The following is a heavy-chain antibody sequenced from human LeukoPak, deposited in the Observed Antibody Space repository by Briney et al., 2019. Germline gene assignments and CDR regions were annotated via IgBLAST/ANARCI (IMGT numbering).Heavy chain of an antibody. J-gene: IGHJ3*02. V-gene: IGHV3-21*01. CDR3: ARAPSSSWYFDI. Sequence: GGSLRLSCAASGFTFSSYSMNWVRQAPGKGLEWVSSISSSSSYIYYADSVKGRFTISRDNAKNSLYLQMNSLRAEDTAVYYCARAPSSSWYFDIWGPGTMVTVSS. CDR2: ISSSSSYI. CDR1: GFTFSSYS. D-gene: IGHD6-13*01.